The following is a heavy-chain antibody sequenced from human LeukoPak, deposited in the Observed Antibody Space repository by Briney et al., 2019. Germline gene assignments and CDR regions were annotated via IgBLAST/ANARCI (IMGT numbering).Heavy chain of an antibody. J-gene: IGHJ4*02. CDR1: GFTFSSYS. CDR3: AKDCITIFGVVIIPGSYYDY. V-gene: IGHV3-48*01. D-gene: IGHD3-3*01. Sequence: GGSLRLSCAASGFTFSSYSMKWVRQAPGKGLEWVSYISSSSSTIYYADSVKGRFTISRDNSKNTLYLQMNSLRAEDTAVYYCAKDCITIFGVVIIPGSYYDYWGQGTLVTVSS. CDR2: ISSSSSTI.